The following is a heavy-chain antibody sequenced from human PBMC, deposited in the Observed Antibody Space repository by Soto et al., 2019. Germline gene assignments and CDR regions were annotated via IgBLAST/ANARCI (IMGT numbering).Heavy chain of an antibody. CDR1: GYTFTSYG. D-gene: IGHD6-6*01. V-gene: IGHV1-18*04. Sequence: ASVKVSCKASGYTFTSYGISWVRQAPGQGLEWMGWISAYNGNTNYAQKLQGRVTMTTDTSTSTAYMELRSLRSDDTAVYYCARDVRTPTFYYYYGMDVWGQGTMVTVSS. CDR2: ISAYNGNT. CDR3: ARDVRTPTFYYYYGMDV. J-gene: IGHJ6*02.